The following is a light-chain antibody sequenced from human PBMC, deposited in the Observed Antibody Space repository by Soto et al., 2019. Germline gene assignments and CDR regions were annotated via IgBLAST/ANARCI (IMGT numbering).Light chain of an antibody. CDR2: GAS. J-gene: IGKJ4*01. V-gene: IGKV3-15*01. CDR1: NNIYSD. CDR3: QQYKYWPPVT. Sequence: VMAQSPATLSVAPGDTVTLSCRTSNNIYSDLAWYHQKPGQSPRILISGASTRATGVPARFSGSGFATEFTLTIISLQSEDLGIYYCQQYKYWPPVTFGGGTRVEI.